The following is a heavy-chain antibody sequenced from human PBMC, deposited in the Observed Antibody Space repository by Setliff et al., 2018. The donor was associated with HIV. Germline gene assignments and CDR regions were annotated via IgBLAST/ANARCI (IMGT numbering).Heavy chain of an antibody. J-gene: IGHJ4*02. CDR3: ARGEPVDILTGYFDY. V-gene: IGHV4-28*01. CDR2: IYYSGST. Sequence: PSETLSLTCTVSGYSITNNNYWGWIRQPPGKGLEWIGYIYYSGSTYYNPSLKTRVTISGDTSKRQFSLKMSSVTAADTAVYYCARGEPVDILTGYFDYWGQGTLVTVSS. CDR1: GYSITNNNY. D-gene: IGHD3-9*01.